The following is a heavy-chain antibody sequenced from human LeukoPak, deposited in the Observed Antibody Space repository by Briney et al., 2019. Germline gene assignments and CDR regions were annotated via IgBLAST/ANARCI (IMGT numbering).Heavy chain of an antibody. CDR3: ARTTHPDAKRWPFFDF. D-gene: IGHD4-23*01. CDR2: IYYSGSA. V-gene: IGHV4-61*01. J-gene: IGHJ4*02. Sequence: SETLSLTCTVSGDSINSGRHYWSWIRQPPGQGLEWIACIYYSGSAKYNPSLQSRVTISTDRPRNQFSLRVTSVTAADTAVYYCARTTHPDAKRWPFFDFWGQGVLVTV. CDR1: GDSINSGRHY.